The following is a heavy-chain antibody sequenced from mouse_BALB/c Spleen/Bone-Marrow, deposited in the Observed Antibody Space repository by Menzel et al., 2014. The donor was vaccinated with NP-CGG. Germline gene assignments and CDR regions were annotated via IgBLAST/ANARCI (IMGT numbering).Heavy chain of an antibody. Sequence: VQLQQSGAELMKPGASVKMSCKATGYTFSSYWIEWVKQRPGHGLEWIGEILPGSGSIKYNEKFKGKATFTADTSSNTAYMQLSSLTSEDSAVYYCASPIYYGNYGFAYRGQGTLVTVSA. CDR2: ILPGSGSI. CDR3: ASPIYYGNYGFAY. D-gene: IGHD2-1*01. J-gene: IGHJ3*01. V-gene: IGHV1-9*01. CDR1: GYTFSSYW.